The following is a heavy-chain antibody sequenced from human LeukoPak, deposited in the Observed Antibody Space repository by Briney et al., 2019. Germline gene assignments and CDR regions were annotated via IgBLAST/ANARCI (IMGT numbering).Heavy chain of an antibody. V-gene: IGHV5-51*01. J-gene: IGHJ3*02. CDR3: ARPREEGTAMGLRAFEI. D-gene: IGHD5-18*01. CDR2: IYPGDSDT. Sequence: GESLKISCKGSGYSFNSYWIGWVRQMPGKGLEWMGIIYPGDSDTRYSPSFQGQVTISADKSISTAYLQWSSLKASDTAMYYCARPREEGTAMGLRAFEIWGQGTMVTVSS. CDR1: GYSFNSYW.